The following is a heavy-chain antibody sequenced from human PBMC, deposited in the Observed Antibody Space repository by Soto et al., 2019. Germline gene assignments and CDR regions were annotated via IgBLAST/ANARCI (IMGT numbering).Heavy chain of an antibody. CDR3: ARSIVVVTALDY. V-gene: IGHV1-3*05. D-gene: IGHD2-21*02. CDR2: INAGNGNT. CDR1: GYNFTSYA. J-gene: IGHJ4*02. Sequence: QVQLVQSGAEEKKPGASVKVSCKASGYNFTSYAMHWVRQAPGQRLEWMGWINAGNGNTKYSQKFQGRVAITRDTSASTAYMELSSLRPEDTAGYYCARSIVVVTALDYWGEGTLGTVSS.